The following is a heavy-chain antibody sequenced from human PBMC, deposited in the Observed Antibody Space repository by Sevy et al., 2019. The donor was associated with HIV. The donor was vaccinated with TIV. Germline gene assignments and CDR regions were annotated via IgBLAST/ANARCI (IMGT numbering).Heavy chain of an antibody. D-gene: IGHD6-13*01. CDR2: ISGSGGST. CDR3: AKGDSTFYGMDV. J-gene: IGHJ6*02. Sequence: GGSLRLSCAASGFTFSTYTMNWVRQAPGKGLEWVSAISGSGGSTYYADSVKGRFTISRDKSKNTLYLQMSNLRAEDTAVYYCAKGDSTFYGMDVWGQGTTVTVSS. CDR1: GFTFSTYT. V-gene: IGHV3-23*01.